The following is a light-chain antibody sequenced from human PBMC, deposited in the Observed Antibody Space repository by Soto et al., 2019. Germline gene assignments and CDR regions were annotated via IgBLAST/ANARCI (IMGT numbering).Light chain of an antibody. Sequence: EIVLTQSPCTLSLSPGERATLSCRASQSVSSSYLAWYQHKPGQAPRLLIYGASSRATGIPDRFSGSGSGTDFTLTISRLEPEDFAVYYCQQYGSTFGPGTKVDIK. CDR2: GAS. V-gene: IGKV3-20*01. CDR1: QSVSSSY. J-gene: IGKJ3*01. CDR3: QQYGST.